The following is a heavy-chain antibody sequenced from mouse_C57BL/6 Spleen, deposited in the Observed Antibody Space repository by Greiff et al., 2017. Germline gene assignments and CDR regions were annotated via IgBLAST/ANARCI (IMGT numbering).Heavy chain of an antibody. D-gene: IGHD2-5*01. CDR1: GYAFSSSW. V-gene: IGHV1-82*01. J-gene: IGHJ2*01. CDR3: AREEDYSNYGY. CDR2: IYPGDGDT. Sequence: QVQLQQSGPELVKPGASVKISCKASGYAFSSSWMNWVKQRPGKGLEWIGRIYPGDGDTNYNGKFKGKATLTADKSSSTAYMQLSSLTSEDSAVYFCAREEDYSNYGYWGQGTTLTVSS.